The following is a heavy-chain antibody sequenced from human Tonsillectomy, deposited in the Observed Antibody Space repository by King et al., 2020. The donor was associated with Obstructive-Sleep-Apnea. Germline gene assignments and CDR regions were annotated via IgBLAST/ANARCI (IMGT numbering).Heavy chain of an antibody. CDR1: GGSISSATYY. D-gene: IGHD6-19*01. Sequence: QLQESGPGLVKPSQTLSLTCTVSGGSISSATYYWTWIRQHPGKGLEWIAYIYYSGSTYYNPSLKSRVTISLDTSKNQFSLRLTSMTAADTAVYYCARARDGGLVLGYWGQGTLVTVSS. J-gene: IGHJ4*02. V-gene: IGHV4-31*03. CDR2: IYYSGST. CDR3: ARARDGGLVLGY.